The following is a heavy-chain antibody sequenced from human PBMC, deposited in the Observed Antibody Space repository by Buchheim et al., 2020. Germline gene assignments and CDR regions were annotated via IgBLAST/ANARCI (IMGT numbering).Heavy chain of an antibody. J-gene: IGHJ6*02. CDR1: GFTFSSYA. CDR2: ISGSGGST. Sequence: EVQLLESGGGLVQPGGSLRLSCAASGFTFSSYAMSWVRQAPGKGLEWVSAISGSGGSTYYADYVKGRFTISRDNSKNTRYLQMNSLRAEDTAVYYCAKDWSSGSYRYYYYYGMDVWGQGTT. V-gene: IGHV3-23*01. D-gene: IGHD1-26*01. CDR3: AKDWSSGSYRYYYYYGMDV.